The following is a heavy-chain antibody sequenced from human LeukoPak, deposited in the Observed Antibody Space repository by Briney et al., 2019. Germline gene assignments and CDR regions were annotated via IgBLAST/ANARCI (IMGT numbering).Heavy chain of an antibody. CDR1: GFSLSGYA. CDR3: ARPGLGPTGAFDI. CDR2: IWSDGSEI. J-gene: IGHJ3*02. Sequence: GGSLRLSCAATGFSLSGYAMHWVRQAPGKGLEWVAVIWSDGSEIYYADSVKGRFTISRENSQNTLFLQINSLRAEDTAVYYCARPGLGPTGAFDIWGQGTMVTVSS. D-gene: IGHD1-26*01. V-gene: IGHV3-33*01.